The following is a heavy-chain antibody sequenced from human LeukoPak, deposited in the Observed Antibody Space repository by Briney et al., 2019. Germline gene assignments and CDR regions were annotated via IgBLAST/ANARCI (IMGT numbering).Heavy chain of an antibody. Sequence: GASVKVSCKASGYTFTSYGISWVRQAPGQGLEWMGGIIPIFGTANYAQKFQGRVTITADESTSTAYMELSSLRSEDTAVYYCARDPGAVAANPYYYYYMDVWGKGTTVTISS. CDR1: GYTFTSYG. CDR3: ARDPGAVAANPYYYYYMDV. CDR2: IIPIFGTA. D-gene: IGHD6-19*01. V-gene: IGHV1-69*13. J-gene: IGHJ6*03.